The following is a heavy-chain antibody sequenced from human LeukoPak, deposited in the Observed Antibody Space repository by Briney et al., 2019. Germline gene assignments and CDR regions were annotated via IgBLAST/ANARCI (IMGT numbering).Heavy chain of an antibody. CDR2: ISSSGSTI. CDR1: GFTFSSYE. Sequence: GGSLRLSCAASGFTFSSYEMNWVRQAPGKGLEWVSYISSSGSTIYYADSVKGRFTISRDNAKNSLYLQMNSLRAEDTAVYYCAKVRGYSSTWYYFDYWGQGTLVTVSS. CDR3: AKVRGYSSTWYYFDY. J-gene: IGHJ4*02. D-gene: IGHD6-13*01. V-gene: IGHV3-48*03.